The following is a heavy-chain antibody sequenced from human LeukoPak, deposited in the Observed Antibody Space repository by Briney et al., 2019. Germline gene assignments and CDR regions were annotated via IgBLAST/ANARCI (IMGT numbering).Heavy chain of an antibody. CDR3: ASVVVTAPYYYYGMDV. V-gene: IGHV4-34*01. D-gene: IGHD2-21*02. CDR2: INHSGST. Sequence: PSETLSLTCAVYGGSFSGYYWSWIRQPPGKGLEWIGEINHSGSTNYNPSLKSRVPISVDTSKNQFSLKLSSVTAADTAVYYCASVVVTAPYYYYGMDVWAKGPRSPSP. CDR1: GGSFSGYY. J-gene: IGHJ6*02.